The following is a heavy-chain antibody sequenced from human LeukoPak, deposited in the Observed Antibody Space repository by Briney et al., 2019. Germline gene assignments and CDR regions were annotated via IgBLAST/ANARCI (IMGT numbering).Heavy chain of an antibody. D-gene: IGHD5-12*01. J-gene: IGHJ4*02. V-gene: IGHV4-39*01. CDR3: ARHGALYSGYDDY. CDR2: IYYSGST. Sequence: SETLSLTCTVSGGSISSNSYYWGWIRQPPGKGLEWIGSIYYSGSTYYNPSLKSRVTISVDTSKNQFSLKLSSVTAADTAVYYCARHGALYSGYDDYWGQGTLVTVSS. CDR1: GGSISSNSYY.